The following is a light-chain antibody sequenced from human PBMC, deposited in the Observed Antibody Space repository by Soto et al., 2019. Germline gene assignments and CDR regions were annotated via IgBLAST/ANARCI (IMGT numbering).Light chain of an antibody. CDR2: GVS. CDR1: QSVSSTY. J-gene: IGKJ4*01. CDR3: QQYGSSPS. V-gene: IGKV3-20*01. Sequence: EIVLTQSPGTLSLSPGERATLSCRASQSVSSTYLAWYQQKPVQAPSLLIYGVSRRATGISDRFSGSGSGTDCTLTISRLEPEDFAVYYCQQYGSSPSFGGGTKVDIK.